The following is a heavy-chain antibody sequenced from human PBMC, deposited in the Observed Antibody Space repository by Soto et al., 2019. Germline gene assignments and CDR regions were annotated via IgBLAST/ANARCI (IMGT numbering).Heavy chain of an antibody. J-gene: IGHJ5*02. CDR3: ARENDSSGYSNWFDP. D-gene: IGHD3-22*01. CDR1: GGSISSGDYY. V-gene: IGHV4-31*03. Sequence: QVQLQESGPGLVKPSQTLSLTCTFSGGSISSGDYYWSWIRQHPGKGLEWIGYIYYSGSTYYNPSLKSRVTISVDTSKNQFSLKLSSVTAADTAVYYCARENDSSGYSNWFDPWGQGTLVTVSS. CDR2: IYYSGST.